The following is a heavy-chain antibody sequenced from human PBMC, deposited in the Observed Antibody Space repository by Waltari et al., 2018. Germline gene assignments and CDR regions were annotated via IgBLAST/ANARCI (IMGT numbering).Heavy chain of an antibody. V-gene: IGHV4-59*01. J-gene: IGHJ6*03. CDR1: GGPLSRYY. CDR3: ARDPDLGYMDV. Sequence: QVQLQESGPGLVKPSEHLSLTCTGSGGPLSRYYWSWIRQPPGKGLEWIGYIYYSGSTNYNPSLKSRITISVDTSKNQFSLKLSSVTAADTAVYYCARDPDLGYMDVWGKGTTVTVSS. D-gene: IGHD3-3*01. CDR2: IYYSGST.